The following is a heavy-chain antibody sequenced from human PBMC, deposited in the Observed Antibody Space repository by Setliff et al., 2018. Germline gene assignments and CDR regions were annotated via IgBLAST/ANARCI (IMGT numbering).Heavy chain of an antibody. J-gene: IGHJ4*02. CDR3: TRDVLGSGSFYSSF. CDR1: GFIFSSYW. D-gene: IGHD3-10*01. CDR2: INQDGSGK. Sequence: GGSLRLSCAASGFIFSSYWMNWVRQAPGKGLEWVATINQDGSGKYYVDSVKGRFTISRDNAENSLHLQMNSLRAEDTAVYYCTRDVLGSGSFYSSFWGQGTLVTVSS. V-gene: IGHV3-7*03.